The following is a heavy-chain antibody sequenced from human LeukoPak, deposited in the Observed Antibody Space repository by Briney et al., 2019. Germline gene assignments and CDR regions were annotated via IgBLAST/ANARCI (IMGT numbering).Heavy chain of an antibody. V-gene: IGHV5-51*01. CDR2: IYPGDSDT. CDR1: GYSFTSYW. D-gene: IGHD2-15*01. Sequence: GESLKISCKGSGYSFTSYWIGWVRQMPGKGLEWMGIIYPGDSDTRYSPSFQGQVTISADKSISTAYLQWSSLKASDTAMYYGAESGGVVAAASQGGFLQWGEGDLLTVSS. CDR3: AESGGVVAAASQGGFLQ. J-gene: IGHJ1*01.